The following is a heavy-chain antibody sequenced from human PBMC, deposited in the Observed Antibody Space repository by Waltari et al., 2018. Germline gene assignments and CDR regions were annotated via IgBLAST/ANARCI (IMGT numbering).Heavy chain of an antibody. D-gene: IGHD6-13*01. CDR1: GFTFSNDA. CDR3: ARGGITWYGFDY. CDR2: ISDDGYVT. Sequence: EVQLLESGGGLVQPGGSLRLSCAASGFTFSNDALGWGRQALGKGLGWVSGISDDGYVTHYADSLKGRFTISRDSSRKTLYLQMNSLSADDTAVYYCARGGITWYGFDYWGQGTLVTVSS. V-gene: IGHV3-23*01. J-gene: IGHJ4*02.